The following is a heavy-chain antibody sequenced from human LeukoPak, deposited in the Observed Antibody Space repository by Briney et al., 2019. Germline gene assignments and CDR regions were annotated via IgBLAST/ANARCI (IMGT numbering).Heavy chain of an antibody. V-gene: IGHV3-23*01. CDR1: GFTFSSYA. CDR2: ISGSGGST. Sequence: PGGSLRLSCAASGFTFSSYAMSWVRQAPGKGLEWVSAISGSGGSTYYADSVKGRFTISRDNAKNSLYLQMNSLRAEDTAVYYCARGGPSEYYYDSSGYYYPEYYYGMDVWGQGTTVTVSS. J-gene: IGHJ6*02. CDR3: ARGGPSEYYYDSSGYYYPEYYYGMDV. D-gene: IGHD3-22*01.